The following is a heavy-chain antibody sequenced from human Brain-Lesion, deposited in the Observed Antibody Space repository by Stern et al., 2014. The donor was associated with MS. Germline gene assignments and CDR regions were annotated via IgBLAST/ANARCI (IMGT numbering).Heavy chain of an antibody. J-gene: IGHJ4*02. CDR1: GGSISSSTYY. CDR2: IYYSGFT. V-gene: IGHV4-39*01. CDR3: ARHDSVPRPSQLYSARDRGPGYFDY. D-gene: IGHD1-26*01. Sequence: QVQLMQSGPGLVKPSETLSLTCTVSGGSISSSTYYWAWIRQPPGKGLEWIGNIYYSGFTSYNPSLKSRVTISVDMSKNQFSLKLSSVTAADTAIYYCARHDSVPRPSQLYSARDRGPGYFDYWGQGTLVTVSS.